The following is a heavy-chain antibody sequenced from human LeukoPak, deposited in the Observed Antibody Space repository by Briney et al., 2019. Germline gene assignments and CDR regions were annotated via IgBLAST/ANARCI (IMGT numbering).Heavy chain of an antibody. CDR3: ARGGYCSSTSCYTWFDP. V-gene: IGHV1-8*01. CDR1: GYTFTSYD. D-gene: IGHD2-2*02. J-gene: IGHJ5*02. Sequence: GGSVKVSCKASGYTFTSYDINWVRKATGQGLEWMGWMNPNSGNTGYAQKFQGRVTMTRNTSISTAYMELSSLRSEDTAVYYCARGGYCSSTSCYTWFDPWGQGTLVTVSS. CDR2: MNPNSGNT.